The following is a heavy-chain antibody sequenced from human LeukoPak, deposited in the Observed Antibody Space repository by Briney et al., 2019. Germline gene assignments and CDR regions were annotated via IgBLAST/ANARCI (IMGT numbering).Heavy chain of an antibody. V-gene: IGHV4-34*01. CDR1: GGSFSGYY. CDR3: ARDPRGYDSSGYTSIDHY. CDR2: IYYSGST. Sequence: SETLSLTCAVYGGSFSGYYWSWIRQPPGKGLEWIGSIYYSGSTYYNPSLKSRVTISVDTSKNQFSLKLSSVTAADTAVYYCARDPRGYDSSGYTSIDHYWGQGTLVTVSS. J-gene: IGHJ4*02. D-gene: IGHD3-22*01.